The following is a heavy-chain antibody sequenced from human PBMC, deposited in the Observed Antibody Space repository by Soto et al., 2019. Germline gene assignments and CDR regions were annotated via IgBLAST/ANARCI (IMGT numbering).Heavy chain of an antibody. J-gene: IGHJ4*02. CDR3: TSSTSPDAY. CDR2: INSGSTSV. CDR1: GFDFNRYS. D-gene: IGHD2-2*01. V-gene: IGHV3-48*04. Sequence: EVQLVESGGGLVQPGGSLRLSCVASGFDFNRYSMNWVRQAPGKGLEWISYINSGSTSVFYADSVRGRFTISSDNAKHSLYLQMNSLRAEDTAVYYCTSSTSPDAYWGQGTLVTVSS.